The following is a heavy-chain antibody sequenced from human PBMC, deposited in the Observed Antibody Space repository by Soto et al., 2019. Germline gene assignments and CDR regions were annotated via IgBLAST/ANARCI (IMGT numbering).Heavy chain of an antibody. D-gene: IGHD3-10*01. CDR1: GGSISSYY. CDR2: IYTSGST. J-gene: IGHJ6*02. V-gene: IGHV4-4*07. CDR3: AREGSGYYYYYYGMDV. Sequence: SETLSLTCTVSGGSISSYYWSWIRQPAGKGLEWIGRIYTSGSTNYNPSLKSRVTMSVDTSKNQFSLKLSSVTAADTAVYYCAREGSGYYYYYYGMDVWGQGTTVTVSS.